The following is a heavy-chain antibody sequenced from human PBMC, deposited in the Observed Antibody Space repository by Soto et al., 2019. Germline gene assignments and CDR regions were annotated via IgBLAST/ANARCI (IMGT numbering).Heavy chain of an antibody. CDR2: IIPILGIA. J-gene: IGHJ6*02. V-gene: IGHV1-69*02. Sequence: QVQLVQSGAEVKKPGSSVKVSCKASGGTFSSYTISWVRQAPGQGLEWMGRIIPILGIANYAQKFQGRVTITADKSTSTAYMELSSLRSEDTAVYYCASDPRDYYYYGMDVWGQGTTVTVSS. CDR3: ASDPRDYYYYGMDV. CDR1: GGTFSSYT.